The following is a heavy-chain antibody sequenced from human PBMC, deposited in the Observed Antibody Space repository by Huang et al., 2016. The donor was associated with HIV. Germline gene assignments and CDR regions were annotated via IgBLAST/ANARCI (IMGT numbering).Heavy chain of an antibody. CDR2: IYTSGTT. V-gene: IGHV4-61*09. Sequence: QVQLQESGPGLVKPSQTLSLTCSVSGGSISRGNYYWSWIRPPAGKGVEWIGHIYTSGTTIYNSPLKSRVTISVATSKNQFSLKLSSVTAADTAVYYCARLTGYSTFDIWGHGTVVTVSS. CDR3: ARLTGYSTFDI. CDR1: GGSISRGNYY. J-gene: IGHJ3*02. D-gene: IGHD3-9*01.